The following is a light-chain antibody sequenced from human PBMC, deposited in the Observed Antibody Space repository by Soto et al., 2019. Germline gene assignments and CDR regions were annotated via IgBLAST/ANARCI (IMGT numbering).Light chain of an antibody. CDR3: CSYAGSSTYVV. V-gene: IGLV2-23*01. CDR2: EGS. CDR1: SSDVGSYNL. Sequence: QSVLTQPASVSGSPGQSITISCTGTSSDVGSYNLVSWYQQHPGKAPKLMIYEGSKRASGVSNRVSGSKSGSTASVTISGLQAEDEADYYCCSYAGSSTYVVFGGGTKLTVL. J-gene: IGLJ2*01.